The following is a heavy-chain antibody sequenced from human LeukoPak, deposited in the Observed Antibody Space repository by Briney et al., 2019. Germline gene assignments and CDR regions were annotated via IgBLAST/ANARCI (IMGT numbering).Heavy chain of an antibody. Sequence: GGSLRLSCAASGFTFSSYAMSWVRQAPGKGLEWVSGISGTGGSTYYADSVKGRFTISRDNSKNTLYLQMNSLRAEDTAVYYCAKSDSSGWYPPFDYWGQGTLVTVSS. CDR2: ISGTGGST. D-gene: IGHD6-19*01. V-gene: IGHV3-23*01. CDR3: AKSDSSGWYPPFDY. J-gene: IGHJ4*02. CDR1: GFTFSSYA.